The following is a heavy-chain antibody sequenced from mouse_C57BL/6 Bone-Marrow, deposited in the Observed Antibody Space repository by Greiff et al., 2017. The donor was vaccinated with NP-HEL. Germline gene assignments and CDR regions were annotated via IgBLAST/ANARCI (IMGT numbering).Heavy chain of an antibody. V-gene: IGHV1-52*01. CDR3: ALRYYSYYFDD. J-gene: IGHJ2*01. D-gene: IGHD1-1*01. Sequence: QVQLQQPGAELVRPGSSVKLSCKASGYTFTSYWMHWVKQRPIQGLEWIGNIDPSDSETHYNQKFKDKATLTVDKSSSTAYMQLSSLTSEDSAVYYCALRYYSYYFDDWGQGTTLTVSS. CDR2: IDPSDSET. CDR1: GYTFTSYW.